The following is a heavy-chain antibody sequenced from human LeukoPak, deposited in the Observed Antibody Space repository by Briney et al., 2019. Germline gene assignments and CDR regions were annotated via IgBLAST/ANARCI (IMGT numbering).Heavy chain of an antibody. J-gene: IGHJ4*02. CDR1: GFTFSSYA. CDR3: ARDVNDILTGYYRLAGVFDY. Sequence: GGSLRLSCAASGFTFSSYAMHWVRQAPGKGLEWVAVISYDGSNKYYADSVKGRFTISRDNSKNTLYLQMNSLRAEDTTVYYCARDVNDILTGYYRLAGVFDYWGQGTLVTVSS. D-gene: IGHD3-9*01. V-gene: IGHV3-30*04. CDR2: ISYDGSNK.